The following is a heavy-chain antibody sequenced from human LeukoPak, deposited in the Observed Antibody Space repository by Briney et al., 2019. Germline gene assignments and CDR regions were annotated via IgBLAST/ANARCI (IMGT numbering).Heavy chain of an antibody. CDR3: ARVGAAAGTWFDP. CDR1: GGSISSGGYS. CDR2: IYHSGST. D-gene: IGHD6-13*01. Sequence: SETLSLTCAVSGGSISSGGYSWSWIRQPPGKGLEWIGYIYHSGSTYYNPSLKSRVTISVDRSKNQFSLKLSSVTAADTAVYYCARVGAAAGTWFDPWGQGTLVTVSS. V-gene: IGHV4-30-2*01. J-gene: IGHJ5*02.